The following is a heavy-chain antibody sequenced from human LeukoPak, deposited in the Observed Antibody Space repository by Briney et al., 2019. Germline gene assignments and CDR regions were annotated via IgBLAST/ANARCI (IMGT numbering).Heavy chain of an antibody. CDR2: IKEDGSEK. J-gene: IGHJ4*02. CDR3: ANWIGSSSRDY. Sequence: GGSLRLSCAASGFSFSIYWMSWVRQAPGKGLEWVANIKEDGSEKYYVDSVKGRFTVSRDNTKNSLYLQMDSLRAEDTAVYYCANWIGSSSRDYWGQGTLVTVSS. V-gene: IGHV3-7*05. D-gene: IGHD6-6*01. CDR1: GFSFSIYW.